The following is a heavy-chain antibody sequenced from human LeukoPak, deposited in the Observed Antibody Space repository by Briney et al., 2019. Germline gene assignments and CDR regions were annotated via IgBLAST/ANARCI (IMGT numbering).Heavy chain of an antibody. CDR3: ARDPGSYFMNV. Sequence: SETLSLTCTASGGSISSSGYFWGWFRQPPGKGLEWIGSIHYSGNSYYNPSLKRRVTTSVHTSKNQFSLNLGSVTAADTAVYYCARDPGSYFMNVWGKGTTVTVSS. V-gene: IGHV4-39*07. J-gene: IGHJ6*03. CDR1: GGSISSSGYF. CDR2: IHYSGNS.